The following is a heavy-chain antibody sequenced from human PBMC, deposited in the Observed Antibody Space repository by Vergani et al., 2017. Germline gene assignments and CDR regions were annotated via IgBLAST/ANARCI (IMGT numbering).Heavy chain of an antibody. CDR1: GYTFTSYD. CDR2: MNPNSGNT. V-gene: IGHV1-8*01. D-gene: IGHD3-10*01. J-gene: IGHJ5*02. Sequence: QVQLVQSGAEVKKPGASVKVSCKASGYTFTSYDINWVRQATGQGLEWMGWMNPNSGNTGYAQKFQGRVTMTRNTSISTAYMELSSLRSEDTAVYYCARDTEYGSGSYYISWFDPWGQGTLVTVSS. CDR3: ARDTEYGSGSYYISWFDP.